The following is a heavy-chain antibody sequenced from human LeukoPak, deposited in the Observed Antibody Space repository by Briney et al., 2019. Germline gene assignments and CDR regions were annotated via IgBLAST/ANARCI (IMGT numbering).Heavy chain of an antibody. CDR3: ARNLGGDTYSYMDV. J-gene: IGHJ6*03. CDR1: GGSISSGDYY. V-gene: IGHV4-31*03. CDR2: IYYTGTT. Sequence: KASETLSLTCTVSGGSISSGDYYWSWLRQHPGKGLEWIGFIYYTGTTYYNPSLKSRIAISVDTSKNHFSLNLTSVTAADTALYYCARNLGGDTYSYMDVWGKGTTVTVSS. D-gene: IGHD2-21*01.